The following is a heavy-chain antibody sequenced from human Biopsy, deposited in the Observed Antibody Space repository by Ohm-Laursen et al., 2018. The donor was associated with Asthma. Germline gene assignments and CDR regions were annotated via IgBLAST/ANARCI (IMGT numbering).Heavy chain of an antibody. D-gene: IGHD4-17*01. CDR2: IYYSGST. CDR3: ARTTYGDDGFDP. J-gene: IGHJ5*02. CDR1: GGSINIGDYY. V-gene: IGHV4-31*03. Sequence: TLSLTCTASGGSINIGDYYWSWIRQHPVTGLEWIGYIYYSGSTYYNPSLKSRVSISLDTSKNQFSLSLTSVTAADTAVYYCARTTYGDDGFDPWGQGTLVTVSS.